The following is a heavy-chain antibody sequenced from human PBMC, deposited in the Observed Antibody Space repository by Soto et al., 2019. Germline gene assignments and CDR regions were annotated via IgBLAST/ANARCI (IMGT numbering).Heavy chain of an antibody. J-gene: IGHJ6*02. V-gene: IGHV6-1*01. Sequence: SQTLSLTCAISGDSVSSNSAAWNWIRQSPSRGLEWLGRAYYRSQWYYDSAVSVRSRITVIPDTSKNQFSLQLNSVTPEYTAVYYCTKQKGGSRTYNGMDVWGQGTTVTVSS. D-gene: IGHD2-15*01. CDR2: AYYRSQWYY. CDR3: TKQKGGSRTYNGMDV. CDR1: GDSVSSNSAA.